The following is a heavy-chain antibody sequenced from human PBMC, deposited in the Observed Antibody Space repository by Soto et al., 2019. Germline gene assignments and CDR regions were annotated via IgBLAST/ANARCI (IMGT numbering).Heavy chain of an antibody. CDR2: ISSSSSYI. Sequence: WGSLRLSCSASGFTFSSYSMNWCRQAPGKGLEWVSSISSSSSYIYYADSVKGRFTISRDNAKNSLYLQMNSLRAEDTAVYYCARVESGSLDYWGQGTLVTVSS. J-gene: IGHJ4*02. V-gene: IGHV3-21*01. CDR1: GFTFSSYS. CDR3: ARVESGSLDY. D-gene: IGHD3-3*01.